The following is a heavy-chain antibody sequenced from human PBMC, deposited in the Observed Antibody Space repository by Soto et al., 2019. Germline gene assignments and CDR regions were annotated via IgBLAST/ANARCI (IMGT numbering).Heavy chain of an antibody. V-gene: IGHV1-18*01. J-gene: IGHJ4*02. Sequence: QVQLVQSGVDVKKPGASLKVSCEASGYTFTSYKVIGLRQAPGQGLEWMGWINPHNGKTDYAQKVQDRVTMTADTSTSTAYMELRSVRSDDTAMYYCARLYSDGSGFYYREFDYWGQGTLVTVSS. CDR2: INPHNGKT. CDR1: GYTFTSYK. D-gene: IGHD3-22*01. CDR3: ARLYSDGSGFYYREFDY.